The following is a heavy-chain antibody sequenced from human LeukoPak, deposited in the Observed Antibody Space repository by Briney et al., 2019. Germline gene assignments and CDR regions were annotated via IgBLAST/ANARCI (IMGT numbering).Heavy chain of an antibody. V-gene: IGHV3-66*01. D-gene: IGHD4-23*01. Sequence: GGSLRLSCAASGFTVSSNYMSWVRQAPGKGLEWVSVIYSGGSTYYADSVKGRFTISRDNSKNTLYLQMNSLRAEDTAVYYCARDFRATVVTPDAFDIWGQGTMVTVSS. J-gene: IGHJ3*02. CDR2: IYSGGST. CDR3: ARDFRATVVTPDAFDI. CDR1: GFTVSSNY.